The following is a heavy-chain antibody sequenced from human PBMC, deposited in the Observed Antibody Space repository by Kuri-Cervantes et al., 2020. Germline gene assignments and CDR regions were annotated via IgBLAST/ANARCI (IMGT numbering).Heavy chain of an antibody. J-gene: IGHJ4*02. CDR2: INHSGST. V-gene: IGHV4-34*01. D-gene: IGHD6-19*01. CDR1: GGSFSGYY. Sequence: ESLKISCAVYGGSFSGYYWSWIRQPPGKGLEWIGEINHSGSTNYNPSLKSRVTIPVDTSKNQFSLKLSSVTAADTAVYYCARVGDFIAVAGTRGPNDYWGQGTLVTVSS. CDR3: ARVGDFIAVAGTRGPNDY.